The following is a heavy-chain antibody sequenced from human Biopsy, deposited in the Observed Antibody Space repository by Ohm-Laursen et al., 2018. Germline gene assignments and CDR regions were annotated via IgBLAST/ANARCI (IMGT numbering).Heavy chain of an antibody. CDR3: GRAVRNQLLTDP. CDR2: LNPVSGNS. CDR1: GYTFTSYD. Sequence: ASVKVSCNASGYTFTSYDIAWVRQASGQGPEWIGWLNPVSGNSNFGQKFRGRVTVTSDTSISTAYMELSGLTSDDTATYYCGRAVRNQLLTDPWGQGTLVTVTS. V-gene: IGHV1-8*01. J-gene: IGHJ5*02. D-gene: IGHD1-7*01.